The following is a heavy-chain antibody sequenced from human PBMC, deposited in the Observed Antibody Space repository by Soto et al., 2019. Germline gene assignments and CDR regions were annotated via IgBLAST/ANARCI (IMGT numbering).Heavy chain of an antibody. D-gene: IGHD2-2*02. V-gene: IGHV1-18*01. CDR2: ISAYNGNT. J-gene: IGHJ3*02. CDR1: GYTFTSYG. CDR3: ARATLGGYSRKTGDAFEI. Sequence: ASVKVSCKASGYTFTSYGISWVRQAPGQGLEWMGWISAYNGNTNYAQKLQGRVTMTTDTSTSTAYMELRSLRSGDTAVYYCARATLGGYSRKTGDAFEIWGQGTMVTVSS.